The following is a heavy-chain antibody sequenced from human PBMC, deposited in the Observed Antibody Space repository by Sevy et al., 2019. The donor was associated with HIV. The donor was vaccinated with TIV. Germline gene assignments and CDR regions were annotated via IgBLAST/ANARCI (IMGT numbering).Heavy chain of an antibody. Sequence: ASVKVSCKVSGGSFSNSDVIWVRQAPGQGLEWMGRIIPRFGRANYAQRFQGRVTITADESTRTVFMELSRLRSEDTALFYCARVGGAREGYDYVGSSFIDHWGQGTLVTVSS. D-gene: IGHD3-16*01. J-gene: IGHJ4*02. CDR3: ARVGGAREGYDYVGSSFIDH. CDR1: GGSFSNSD. CDR2: IIPRFGRA. V-gene: IGHV1-69*13.